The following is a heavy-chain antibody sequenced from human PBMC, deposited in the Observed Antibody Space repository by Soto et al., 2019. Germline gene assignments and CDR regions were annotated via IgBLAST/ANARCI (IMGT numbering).Heavy chain of an antibody. J-gene: IGHJ6*02. Sequence: SGTPSPTRTVSGCSISSCSYYWGRIRPPPGEGLEWIGSIYYSGYTYYNPSLKSRVTISVDTSKNQFSLKLSSVTAADTAVYYCARHNGPLYVGYYYDMDVWGQGTTVTVSS. V-gene: IGHV4-39*01. CDR1: GCSISSCSYY. D-gene: IGHD3-16*01. CDR2: IYYSGYT. CDR3: ARHNGPLYVGYYYDMDV.